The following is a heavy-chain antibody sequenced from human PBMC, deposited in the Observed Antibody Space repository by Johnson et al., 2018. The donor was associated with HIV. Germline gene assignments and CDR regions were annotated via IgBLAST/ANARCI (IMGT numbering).Heavy chain of an antibody. CDR2: IGTAGDT. Sequence: VQLVESGGGLVQPGGSLRVSCAASGFTVSSNYMSWVRQATGKGLEWVSAIGTAGDTYYPGSVKGRFTISRDDSKNSLYLQMNSLKTEDTAVYYCARGPKNPGLDAFDIWGQGTVVTVSS. V-gene: IGHV3-13*01. CDR1: GFTVSSNY. D-gene: IGHD1-14*01. J-gene: IGHJ3*02. CDR3: ARGPKNPGLDAFDI.